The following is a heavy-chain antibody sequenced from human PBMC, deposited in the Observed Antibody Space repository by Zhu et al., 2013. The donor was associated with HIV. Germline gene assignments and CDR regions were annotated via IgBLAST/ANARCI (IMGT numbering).Heavy chain of an antibody. CDR1: GGSIRSEDYY. CDR3: ARYTCTGGICYPFDS. D-gene: IGHD2-8*02. CDR2: IYYAGXA. V-gene: IGHV4-31*03. J-gene: IGHJ4*02. Sequence: QVQLQESGPGLVKPSQTLSLTCTVSGGSIRSEDYYWSWIRQRPGKGLEWIAYIYYAGXAYYNPSLKTRVTISVDTSKNQFSLKLNSVTAADTAVYYCARYTCTGGICYPFDSWGQGTLVTVSS.